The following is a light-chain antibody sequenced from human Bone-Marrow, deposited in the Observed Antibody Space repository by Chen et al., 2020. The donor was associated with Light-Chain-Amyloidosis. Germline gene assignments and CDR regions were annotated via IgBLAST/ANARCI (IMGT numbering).Light chain of an antibody. V-gene: IGLV3-25*03. Sequence: SYELTQPPSVYVSPGQTARITCSGDDLPTKYAYWYQQKPGPAPVLVIHRDTERPSGISERFSGSSSGTTATLTISGVQAEDEADYHCQSADSSGTYEVIFGGGTKLTVL. CDR3: QSADSSGTYEVI. CDR1: DLPTKY. CDR2: RDT. J-gene: IGLJ2*01.